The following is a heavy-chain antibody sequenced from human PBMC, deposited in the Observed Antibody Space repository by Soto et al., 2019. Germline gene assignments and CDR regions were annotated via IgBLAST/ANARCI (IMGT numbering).Heavy chain of an antibody. V-gene: IGHV3-72*01. CDR3: ARDTGGSYDY. J-gene: IGHJ4*02. CDR1: GFIFSDYY. D-gene: IGHD3-16*01. CDR2: TRNKVNSFSA. Sequence: EVQLMESGGGLVQPGGSLRLSGAASGFIFSDYYMDWVRQVPGKGLEWVGRTRNKVNSFSAEYAASVKGRFSIYRDALKDSMYLQMNSLKSDDTAVYYCARDTGGSYDYWGQGALVTVSS.